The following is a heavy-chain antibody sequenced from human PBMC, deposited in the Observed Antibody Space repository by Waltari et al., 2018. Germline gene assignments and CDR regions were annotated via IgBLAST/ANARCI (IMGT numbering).Heavy chain of an antibody. D-gene: IGHD5-12*01. J-gene: IGHJ4*02. Sequence: EVQLVESGGGLVKPGGSLRLSCAASGFNFSTYSLHWVRQAPGKGLEWVSSIISTSNYIYYAASVKGRFTISRDNAKNSLYLQMNSLRAEDTAVYFCARVEMATIDFHYWGQGTLVTVSS. V-gene: IGHV3-21*01. CDR3: ARVEMATIDFHY. CDR2: IISTSNYI. CDR1: GFNFSTYS.